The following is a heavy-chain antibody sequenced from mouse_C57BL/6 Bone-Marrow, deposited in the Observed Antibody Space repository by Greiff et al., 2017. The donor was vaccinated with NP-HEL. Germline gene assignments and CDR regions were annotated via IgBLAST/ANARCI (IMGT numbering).Heavy chain of an antibody. CDR1: GYTFTSYT. D-gene: IGHD1-1*01. J-gene: IGHJ1*03. Sequence: QVQLQQSGAELARPGASVKMSCKASGYTFTSYTMHWVKQRPGQGLEWIGYINSSSGYTKYNQKFKDKATLTADKSSSTAYMQLSSLTSEDSAVYYCARWSYYGSSYWYFDVWGTGTTVTVSS. CDR3: ARWSYYGSSYWYFDV. CDR2: INSSSGYT. V-gene: IGHV1-4*01.